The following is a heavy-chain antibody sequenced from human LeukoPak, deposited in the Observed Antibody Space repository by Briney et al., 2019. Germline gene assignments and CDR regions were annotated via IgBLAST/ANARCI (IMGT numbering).Heavy chain of an antibody. V-gene: IGHV5-51*01. CDR2: IYPGDSDT. CDR1: GYSFTSYW. J-gene: IGHJ5*02. Sequence: GESLKISCKGSGYSFTSYWIGWVRQMPGKGLEWMGIIYPGDSDTRYSPSFQGQVTISADKSIGTAYLQWSSLKASDTAMYYCARLRRIAVAETMFDPWGQGTLVTVSS. CDR3: ARLRRIAVAETMFDP. D-gene: IGHD6-19*01.